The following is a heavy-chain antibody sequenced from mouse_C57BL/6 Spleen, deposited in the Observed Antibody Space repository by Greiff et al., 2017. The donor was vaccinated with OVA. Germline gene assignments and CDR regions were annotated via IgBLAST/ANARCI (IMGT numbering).Heavy chain of an antibody. Sequence: VKLMESGPGLVQPSQSLSITCTVSGFSLTSYGVHWVRQSPGKGLEWLGVIWRGGSTDYNAAFMSRLSITKDNSKSQVFFKMNSLQADDTAIYYCAKNGYYGSTGWYFDVWGTGTTVTVSS. CDR2: IWRGGST. CDR3: AKNGYYGSTGWYFDV. J-gene: IGHJ1*03. CDR1: GFSLTSYG. D-gene: IGHD1-1*01. V-gene: IGHV2-5*01.